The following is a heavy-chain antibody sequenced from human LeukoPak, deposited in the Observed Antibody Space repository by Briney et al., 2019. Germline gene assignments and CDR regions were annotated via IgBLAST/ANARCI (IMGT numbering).Heavy chain of an antibody. J-gene: IGHJ6*02. Sequence: GGSLRLSCAAPGFTLSRNYMSWVREAPGEGLEWGSDIYRGGSTYYTDSVKGRLTISRDNSKKTLYLQKNSLRAEDTAVYYCARERPGIAMAGTSYAMDAWGQGTTVTVSS. CDR2: IYRGGST. D-gene: IGHD6-19*01. CDR3: ARERPGIAMAGTSYAMDA. CDR1: GFTLSRNY. V-gene: IGHV3-53*01.